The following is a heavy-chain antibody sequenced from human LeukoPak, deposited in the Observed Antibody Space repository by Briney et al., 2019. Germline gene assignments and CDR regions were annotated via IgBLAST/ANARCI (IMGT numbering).Heavy chain of an antibody. CDR1: GFTFSSYS. CDR3: TTLTSSLDY. V-gene: IGHV3-48*01. D-gene: IGHD2-2*01. Sequence: QPGGSLRLSCAASGFTFSSYSMNWVRQAPGKGLEWVSYISSSSSTIYYADSVKGRFTICRDNDKNSLYLQMNSLRAEDTAVYYCTTLTSSLDYWGQGTLVTVSS. CDR2: ISSSSSTI. J-gene: IGHJ4*02.